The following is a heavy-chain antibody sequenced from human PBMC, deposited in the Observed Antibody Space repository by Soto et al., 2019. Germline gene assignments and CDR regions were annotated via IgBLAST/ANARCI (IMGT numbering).Heavy chain of an antibody. CDR3: ASPGIAAAGYYFDY. D-gene: IGHD6-13*01. J-gene: IGHJ4*02. Sequence: QVQLQESGPGLVKPSGTLSLTCADSGGSISSSNWWSWVRQPPGKGLEWIGEIYHSGSTNYNPSLKSRVTISVDKSKIQFSLKLSSVTAADTAVYYSASPGIAAAGYYFDYWGQGTLVTVSS. CDR2: IYHSGST. CDR1: GGSISSSNW. V-gene: IGHV4-4*02.